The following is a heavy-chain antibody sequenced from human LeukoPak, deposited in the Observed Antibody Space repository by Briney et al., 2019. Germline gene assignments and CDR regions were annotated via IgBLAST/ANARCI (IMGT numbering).Heavy chain of an antibody. J-gene: IGHJ5*02. CDR2: IYSGGDT. CDR1: GFTVSNNY. CDR3: ARDPPAVRTNTYA. V-gene: IGHV3-66*01. D-gene: IGHD4/OR15-4a*01. Sequence: GGSLRLSCAASGFTVSNNYMNWVRQAPGKGLEWVSLIYSGGDTHYADSVKGRFTISRDSSKNTLYLQMNSLRAEDTSVYYCARDPPAVRTNTYAWGQGTLVTVSS.